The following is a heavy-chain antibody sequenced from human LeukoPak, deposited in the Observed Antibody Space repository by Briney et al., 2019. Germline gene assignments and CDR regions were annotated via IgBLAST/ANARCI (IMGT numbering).Heavy chain of an antibody. Sequence: SETLSLTCTVSGGSISTTYYWGWIRQPPGKGLEWIGTIYYSGSTYYNPSLKSRFTISVDTSKNQFSLRLNSVTAAGTAVYYCARLTYYDFWTAGGWFDPWGQETLVTVSS. CDR1: GGSISTTYY. V-gene: IGHV4-39*01. CDR3: ARLTYYDFWTAGGWFDP. J-gene: IGHJ5*02. CDR2: IYYSGST. D-gene: IGHD3/OR15-3a*01.